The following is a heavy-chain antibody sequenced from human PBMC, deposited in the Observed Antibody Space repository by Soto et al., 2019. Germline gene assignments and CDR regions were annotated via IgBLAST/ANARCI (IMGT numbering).Heavy chain of an antibody. V-gene: IGHV1-46*02. CDR2: FNPFSGAT. Sequence: QVQLVQSGAEVKKPGASVKISCETSGYIFKNYYIHWVRQAPGQGLKWMAIFNPFSGATNYEQRLQGRVTATMDMSTSTVYMELNNLRSDDTAMYYCARDLTSGDYWGQGTLISVSS. J-gene: IGHJ4*01. D-gene: IGHD3-3*01. CDR3: ARDLTSGDY. CDR1: GYIFKNYY.